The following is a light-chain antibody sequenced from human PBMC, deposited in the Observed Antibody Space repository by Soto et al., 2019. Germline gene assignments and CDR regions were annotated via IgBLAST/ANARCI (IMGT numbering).Light chain of an antibody. CDR1: NSDIGDYNY. V-gene: IGLV2-14*03. CDR3: SSYTTGSTR. CDR2: DVS. J-gene: IGLJ1*01. Sequence: QSARTPPASVSGSPGQSITISCTGTNSDIGDYNYVSWYQQHPGKAPKLMISDVSNRPSGVSSRFSGSKSGNTASLTISGLQAEDEADYYCSSYTTGSTRFGTGTKVTVL.